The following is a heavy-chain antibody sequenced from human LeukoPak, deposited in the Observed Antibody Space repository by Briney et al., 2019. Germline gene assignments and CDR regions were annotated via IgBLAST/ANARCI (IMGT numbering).Heavy chain of an antibody. V-gene: IGHV3-21*01. Sequence: MAGGSLRLSCAASGFTFSSYSMTWVRQAPGKGLEWVSSISSSSSYIYYADSVKGRFTISRDNAKNSLYLQMNSLRAEDTAVYYCARGPRITIFGVVIPKDRSVCDYWGQGTLVTVSS. J-gene: IGHJ4*02. CDR2: ISSSSSYI. CDR3: ARGPRITIFGVVIPKDRSVCDY. D-gene: IGHD3-3*01. CDR1: GFTFSSYS.